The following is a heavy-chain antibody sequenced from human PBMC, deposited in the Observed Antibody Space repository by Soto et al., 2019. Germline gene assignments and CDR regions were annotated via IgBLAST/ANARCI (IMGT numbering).Heavy chain of an antibody. CDR2: ISGGGGST. CDR3: AKSRQGYGNYDFDY. D-gene: IGHD4-17*01. CDR1: GFTFSTYD. J-gene: IGHJ4*02. V-gene: IGHV3-23*01. Sequence: XESLRLSCEASGFTFSTYDMTWVRQAPGKGLEWISTISGGGGSTYYADSVKGRFTISRDNSKNTVYLQMNSLRADDTALYYCAKSRQGYGNYDFDYWGQGTLVTVSS.